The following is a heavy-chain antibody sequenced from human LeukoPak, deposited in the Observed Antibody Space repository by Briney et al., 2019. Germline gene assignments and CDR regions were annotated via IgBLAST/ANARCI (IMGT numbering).Heavy chain of an antibody. Sequence: GGSLRLSCAASGFTFDDYAMHWVRQAPGKGLEWVSGISWNSGSIGYADSVKGRFTISRDNAKNSLYLQMNSLRAEDTALYYCAKDPGLAATAPNYYGMDVWGQGTTVTVS. J-gene: IGHJ6*02. D-gene: IGHD6-6*01. V-gene: IGHV3-9*01. CDR3: AKDPGLAATAPNYYGMDV. CDR2: ISWNSGSI. CDR1: GFTFDDYA.